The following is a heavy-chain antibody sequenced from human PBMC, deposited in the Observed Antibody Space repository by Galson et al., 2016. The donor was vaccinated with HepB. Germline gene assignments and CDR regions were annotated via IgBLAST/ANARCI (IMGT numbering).Heavy chain of an antibody. V-gene: IGHV3-49*03. D-gene: IGHD3-16*01. CDR2: IGSETYGETT. J-gene: IGHJ4*02. Sequence: SLRLSCATSGFTFGHFAVNWFRQAPVKGLEWVGFIGSETYGETTEYAASVKGRFTISRDDSKSIAYLQMNSLETEDTAVYYCSCAEHTHPVLGSYYLDYWGQGTLVTVSS. CDR3: SCAEHTHPVLGSYYLDY. CDR1: GFTFGHFA.